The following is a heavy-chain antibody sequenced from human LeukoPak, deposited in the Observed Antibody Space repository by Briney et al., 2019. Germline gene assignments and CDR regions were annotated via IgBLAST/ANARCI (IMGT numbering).Heavy chain of an antibody. D-gene: IGHD3-10*01. CDR2: IYYSGST. V-gene: IGHV4-39*07. J-gene: IGHJ2*01. CDR1: GGSISSSSYY. CDR3: ARVPVVVRGAPGVRFDL. Sequence: PSETLSLTCTVSGGSISSSSYYWGWIRQPPGKGLEWIGSIYYSGSTYYNPSLKSRVTISVDRSKNQFSLKLSSVTAADTAVYYCARVPVVVRGAPGVRFDLWGRGTLVTVSS.